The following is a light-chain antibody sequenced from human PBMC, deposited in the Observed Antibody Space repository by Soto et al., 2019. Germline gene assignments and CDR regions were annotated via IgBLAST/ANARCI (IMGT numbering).Light chain of an antibody. CDR3: QSYDSSLSGVV. V-gene: IGLV1-40*01. J-gene: IGLJ2*01. CDR1: SSNIGAGYD. CDR2: ANS. Sequence: QAVVTQPPSVSGAPGQRVTFSCTGSSSNIGAGYDVHWYQQLPGTAPKLLISANSNRPSGVPDRFSGSKSDTSASLAITGLQAEDEADYYCQSYDSSLSGVVFGGGTKLTVL.